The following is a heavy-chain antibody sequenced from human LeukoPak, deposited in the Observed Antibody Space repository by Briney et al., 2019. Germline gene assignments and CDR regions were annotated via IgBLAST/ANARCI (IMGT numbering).Heavy chain of an antibody. Sequence: GGSLRLSCAASGFIFSNYAMNWVRQAPGKGLEWVSTISDTTCYADSVKGRFSISRDNSKSTLFLQMNNLRAEDTAVYYCAKVLNAMYFDLWGRGTLVTVSS. CDR3: AKVLNAMYFDL. CDR2: ISDTT. J-gene: IGHJ2*01. V-gene: IGHV3-23*01. D-gene: IGHD2-2*01. CDR1: GFIFSNYA.